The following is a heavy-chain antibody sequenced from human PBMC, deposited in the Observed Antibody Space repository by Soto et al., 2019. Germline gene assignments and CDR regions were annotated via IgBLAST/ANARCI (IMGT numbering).Heavy chain of an antibody. V-gene: IGHV3-64*01. CDR3: ARDRNLDFDY. Sequence: GGSLRLSCAASGFTFSSYAMHWVRQAPGKGLEYVSTISSNGGSTYYGNSVKGRFTISRDNSKNTLYLQMGSLRAEDMAVYYCARDRNLDFDYWGQGTLVPVSS. CDR1: GFTFSSYA. CDR2: ISSNGGST. J-gene: IGHJ4*02.